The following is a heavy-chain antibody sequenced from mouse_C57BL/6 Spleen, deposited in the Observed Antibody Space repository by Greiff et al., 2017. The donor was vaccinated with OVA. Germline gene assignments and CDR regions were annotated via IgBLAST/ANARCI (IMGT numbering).Heavy chain of an antibody. D-gene: IGHD1-1*01. CDR1: GYTFTSYW. CDR2: IHPNSGST. J-gene: IGHJ1*03. V-gene: IGHV1-64*01. Sequence: VQLKQPGAELVKPGASVKLSCKASGYTFTSYWMHWVKQRPGQGLEWIGMIHPNSGSTNYNEKFKSKATLTVDKSSSTAYMQLSSLTSEDSAVYYCARSTITTVVESYWYFDVWGTGTTVTVSS. CDR3: ARSTITTVVESYWYFDV.